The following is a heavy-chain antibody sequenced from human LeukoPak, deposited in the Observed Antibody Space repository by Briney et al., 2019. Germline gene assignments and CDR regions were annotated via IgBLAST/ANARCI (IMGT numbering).Heavy chain of an antibody. CDR2: ISERGGST. D-gene: IGHD3-10*01. Sequence: PGGSLRLSCTASGFTFSAYAMMWVRQAPGKGPEWVSGISERGGSTNYADSVKGRFIISRDTSKNTVYLQMNSLRVEDTAVYFCAKRGIVIRAVIIIGFHKEAYYFDYWGQGILVTVSS. J-gene: IGHJ4*02. V-gene: IGHV3-23*01. CDR3: AKRGIVIRAVIIIGFHKEAYYFDY. CDR1: GFTFSAYA.